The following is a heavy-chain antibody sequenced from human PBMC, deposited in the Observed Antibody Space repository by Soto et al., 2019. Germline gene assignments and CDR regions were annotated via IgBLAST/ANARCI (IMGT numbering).Heavy chain of an antibody. J-gene: IGHJ4*02. D-gene: IGHD3-3*01. V-gene: IGHV2-5*02. Sequence: QITLNESGPTVVRPTETLTLTCRFSGFSLTTSGVGVGWIRQSPGKAPEWLARIYWDDDKRYSASLKSRLTNNKDTSKNQVVLTVSDLDPTDTATYYCAHRVLRTVFGLVTTTAIYFDFWGQGTPVAVSS. CDR2: IYWDDDK. CDR1: GFSLTTSGVG. CDR3: AHRVLRTVFGLVTTTAIYFDF.